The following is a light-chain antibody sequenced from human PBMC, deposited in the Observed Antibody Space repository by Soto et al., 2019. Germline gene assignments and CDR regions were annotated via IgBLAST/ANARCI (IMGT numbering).Light chain of an antibody. CDR3: QHYNNWPPWT. CDR2: GAS. V-gene: IGKV3-15*01. J-gene: IGKJ1*01. CDR1: QSVSNN. Sequence: EIVMTQSPATLSVSPGERVTLSCRASQSVSNNLAWYQQKPGQAPRLLIYGASTRATGIPARFSGSGSGTEFTLTISSLQSEDFAVYYSQHYNNWPPWTFGQGTKVEIK.